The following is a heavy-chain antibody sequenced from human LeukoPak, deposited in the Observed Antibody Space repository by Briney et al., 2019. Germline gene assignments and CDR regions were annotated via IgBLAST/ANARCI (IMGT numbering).Heavy chain of an antibody. Sequence: TGGSLRLSCAASGFTFSSCAMSWVRQAPGKGLEWVSAISGSGGSTYYADSVKGRFTISRDNSKNTLYLQTNSLRAEDTAVYYCAKEFSYYYDEYYFDYWGQGTLVTVSS. D-gene: IGHD3-22*01. CDR3: AKEFSYYYDEYYFDY. V-gene: IGHV3-23*01. J-gene: IGHJ4*02. CDR1: GFTFSSCA. CDR2: ISGSGGST.